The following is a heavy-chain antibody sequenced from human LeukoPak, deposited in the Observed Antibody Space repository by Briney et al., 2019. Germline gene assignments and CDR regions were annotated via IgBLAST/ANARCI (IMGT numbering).Heavy chain of an antibody. V-gene: IGHV3-23*01. Sequence: GVSLTLSCAACGFTFSNFDMSWVRQAPGKGLVWVSSVSGGAYTTYYPDSVKGRFTISRDNSKNMLHLEMNSLRAEDTTIYYCTKVGSGWRTGYYYFNYWGQRTLVTVSS. J-gene: IGHJ4*02. CDR1: GFTFSNFD. CDR2: VSGGAYTT. CDR3: TKVGSGWRTGYYYFNY. D-gene: IGHD6-19*01.